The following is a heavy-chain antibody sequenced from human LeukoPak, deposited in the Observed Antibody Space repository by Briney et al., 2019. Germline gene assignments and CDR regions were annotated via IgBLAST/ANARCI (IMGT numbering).Heavy chain of an antibody. D-gene: IGHD3-22*01. J-gene: IGHJ4*02. CDR3: ARDLYRIVVVPHYFDY. CDR2: IKKDGSEK. CDR1: GFTFSSYW. Sequence: PGGSLRLSCAASGFTFSSYWMSWVRQAPGKGLEWVANIKKDGSEKYYADSVKGRFTTSRDNAKNSPYLQMNSLRAEDTAVYYCARDLYRIVVVPHYFDYWGQGTLVTVSS. V-gene: IGHV3-7*01.